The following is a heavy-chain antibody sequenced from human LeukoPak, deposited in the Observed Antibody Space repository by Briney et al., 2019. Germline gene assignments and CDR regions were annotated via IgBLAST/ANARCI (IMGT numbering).Heavy chain of an antibody. J-gene: IGHJ4*02. CDR1: GFTFSTYT. V-gene: IGHV3-21*01. CDR2: ISSRSSYI. Sequence: GGSLILSCAASGFTFSTYTMNWVRQAPGKGLEWVSSISSRSSYIYYADSLKGRFTISRDNAGNSLYLQMNSLRAEDTAVYYCARDPKESTYYYDSSGPYHFDYWGQGTLVTVSS. D-gene: IGHD3-22*01. CDR3: ARDPKESTYYYDSSGPYHFDY.